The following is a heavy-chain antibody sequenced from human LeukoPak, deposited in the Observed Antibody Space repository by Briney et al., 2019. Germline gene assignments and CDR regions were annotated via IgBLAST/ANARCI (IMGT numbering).Heavy chain of an antibody. V-gene: IGHV3-23*01. CDR2: ISGSGGST. J-gene: IGHJ5*02. CDR1: GFTFSSYA. D-gene: IGHD3-10*01. Sequence: GGSLGLSCAASGFTFSSYAMSWVRQAPGKGLEWVSAISGSGGSTYYADSVKGRFTISRDNSKNTLYLQMNSLRAEDTAVYYCAKDETRSMVREESWGQGTLVTVSS. CDR3: AKDETRSMVREES.